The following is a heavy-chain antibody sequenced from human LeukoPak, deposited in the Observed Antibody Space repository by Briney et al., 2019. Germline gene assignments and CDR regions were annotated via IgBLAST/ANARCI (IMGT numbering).Heavy chain of an antibody. Sequence: GASVKVSCKASGYTFTSYGISWVRQAPGQGLEWMGWISAYNGNTNYAQKLQGRVTMTTDTSTSTAYMELRSLRSDDTAVYYCAITYYDFWSGYYRFPHYYGMDVWGQGTTVTVSS. V-gene: IGHV1-18*01. D-gene: IGHD3-3*01. CDR1: GYTFTSYG. CDR3: AITYYDFWSGYYRFPHYYGMDV. J-gene: IGHJ6*02. CDR2: ISAYNGNT.